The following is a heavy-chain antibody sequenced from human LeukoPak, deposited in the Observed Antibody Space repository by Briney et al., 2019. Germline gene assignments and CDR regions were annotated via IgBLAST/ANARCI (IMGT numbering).Heavy chain of an antibody. J-gene: IGHJ4*02. V-gene: IGHV4-34*01. CDR3: ARSPPVVRGVIRFSAKLDY. D-gene: IGHD3-10*01. CDR1: IDSFSNYH. CDR2: VNESGGT. Sequence: PSETLSLTCAVYIDSFSNYHWNWIRQTPAKGMERIGEVNESGGTNISPSLKSRVTISVDTSKNQFSLKLSSVTAADTAVYYCARSPPVVRGVIRFSAKLDYWGQGTLVTVSS.